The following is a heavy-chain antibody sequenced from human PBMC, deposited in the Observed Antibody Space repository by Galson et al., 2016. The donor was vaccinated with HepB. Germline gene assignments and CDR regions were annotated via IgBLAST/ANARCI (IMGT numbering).Heavy chain of an antibody. J-gene: IGHJ4*02. V-gene: IGHV3-21*01. CDR1: GFTFTIYS. D-gene: IGHD6-19*01. CDR2: ISNDSSFI. CDR3: ARPLRPVAGTPYYFDS. Sequence: SLRLSCAASGFTFTIYSMNWVRQAPGKGLEWVSSISNDSSFIYYADSVKGRLTISRDNARNSLDLQMNSLRAEDTAVYYCARPLRPVAGTPYYFDSWGPGALVTVSS.